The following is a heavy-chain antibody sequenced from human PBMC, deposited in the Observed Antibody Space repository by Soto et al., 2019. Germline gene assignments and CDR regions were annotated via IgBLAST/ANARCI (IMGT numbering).Heavy chain of an antibody. CDR3: ARDNGYFDV. D-gene: IGHD2-8*01. CDR1: GYTFSSYS. CDR2: ISTYSGNT. Sequence: QIQMVQSGAEVKQPGASVKISCKTSGYTFSSYSINWVRQAPGQGLEWMAWISTYSGNTHYAERVQGRVTVTLDKSARTAFMEMRGLTSDDTAVYFCARDNGYFDVWGQRTLVTVSS. J-gene: IGHJ4*02. V-gene: IGHV1-18*04.